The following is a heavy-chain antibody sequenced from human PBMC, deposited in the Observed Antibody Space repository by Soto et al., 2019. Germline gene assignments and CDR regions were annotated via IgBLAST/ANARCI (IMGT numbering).Heavy chain of an antibody. J-gene: IGHJ4*02. Sequence: ASVKVSCKASGYTFTSYAMHWVRQAPGQRLEWMGWINAGNGNTKYSQKFQGRVTITRDTSASTAYMELSSLRSEDTAVYYCVRDDDWNDRGFDYWGQGTLVTVSS. D-gene: IGHD1-1*01. CDR2: INAGNGNT. CDR3: VRDDDWNDRGFDY. CDR1: GYTFTSYA. V-gene: IGHV1-3*01.